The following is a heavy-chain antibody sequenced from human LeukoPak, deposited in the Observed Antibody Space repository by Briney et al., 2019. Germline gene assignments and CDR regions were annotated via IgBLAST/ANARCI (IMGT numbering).Heavy chain of an antibody. D-gene: IGHD6-19*01. CDR2: INPSGGST. CDR3: ARWRAVSGWYPRVERFDP. J-gene: IGHJ5*02. Sequence: ASVKVSCKASGYTFTSYYMHWVRQAPGQGLEWMGIINPSGGSTSYAQKFQGRVTMTRDTSTSTVYMELSSLRSEDTAVYYCARWRAVSGWYPRVERFDPWGQGTQVTVSS. V-gene: IGHV1-46*01. CDR1: GYTFTSYY.